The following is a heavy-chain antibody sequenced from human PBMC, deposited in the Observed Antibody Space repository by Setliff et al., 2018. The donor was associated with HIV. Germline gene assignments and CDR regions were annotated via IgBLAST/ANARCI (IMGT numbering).Heavy chain of an antibody. Sequence: SETLSLTCIVSGGSISSSDYYWSWIRQPPGKGLEWIGYIYYSGSTYYSPSLKSRVTISVDTSKNQFSLKLSSVTAADTAVYYCARPREQLADGINDAFDIWGQGTMVTVSS. CDR2: IYYSGST. CDR1: GGSISSSDYY. D-gene: IGHD6-13*01. J-gene: IGHJ3*02. V-gene: IGHV4-30-4*08. CDR3: ARPREQLADGINDAFDI.